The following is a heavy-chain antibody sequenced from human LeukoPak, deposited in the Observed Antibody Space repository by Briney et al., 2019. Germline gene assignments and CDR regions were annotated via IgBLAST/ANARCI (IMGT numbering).Heavy chain of an antibody. CDR2: INPSGGST. CDR1: GYTFTSYY. CDR3: ARARGLGELSFDY. Sequence: ASVKVSCTASGYTFTSYYMHWVRQAPGQGLEWMGLINPSGGSTSYAQTFQGRVTMTRDTSTSTVYMELSSLRSEDTAVYYCARARGLGELSFDYWGQGTLVTVSS. V-gene: IGHV1-46*01. D-gene: IGHD3-16*02. J-gene: IGHJ4*02.